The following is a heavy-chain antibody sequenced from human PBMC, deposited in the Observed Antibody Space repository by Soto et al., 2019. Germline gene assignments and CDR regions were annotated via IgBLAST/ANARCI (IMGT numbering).Heavy chain of an antibody. CDR3: ARGGRGSIVVVPAAIHP. Sequence: SETLSLTCAVSGGSISSSNWLSWFLQPPWKGLEWIGEIYHSGSTNYNPSLKSRVTISVDKSKNQFSLKLSSVTAADTAVYYCARGGRGSIVVVPAAIHPWGQGTLVTVSS. CDR1: GGSISSSNW. CDR2: IYHSGST. V-gene: IGHV4-4*02. D-gene: IGHD2-2*01. J-gene: IGHJ5*02.